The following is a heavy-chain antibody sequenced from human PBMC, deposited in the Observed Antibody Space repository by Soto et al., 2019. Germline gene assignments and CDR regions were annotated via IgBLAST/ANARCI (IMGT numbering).Heavy chain of an antibody. J-gene: IGHJ4*02. CDR1: GFTFTSSA. CDR3: AADAEYYDFWSGFPYYFDY. Sequence: SVKVSCKASGFTFTSSAVQWVRQARGQRLEWIGWIVVGSGNTNYAQKFQERVTITRDMSTSTAYMELSSLRSEDTAVYYCAADAEYYDFWSGFPYYFDYWGQGTLVTVSS. CDR2: IVVGSGNT. D-gene: IGHD3-3*01. V-gene: IGHV1-58*01.